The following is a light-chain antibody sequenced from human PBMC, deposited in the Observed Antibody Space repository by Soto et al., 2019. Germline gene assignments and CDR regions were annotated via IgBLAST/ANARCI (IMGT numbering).Light chain of an antibody. CDR2: DVS. CDR1: SSDFGAYNY. J-gene: IGLJ1*01. CDR3: SSYTSRSTPYV. Sequence: QSVLTQPASVSGSPGQSITISCTGTSSDFGAYNYVSWYQQHPGKAPKLMIYDVSNRPSGISNRFSASKSGNTASLTIFGLQAEDEADYYGSSYTSRSTPYVFGTGTRSPS. V-gene: IGLV2-14*01.